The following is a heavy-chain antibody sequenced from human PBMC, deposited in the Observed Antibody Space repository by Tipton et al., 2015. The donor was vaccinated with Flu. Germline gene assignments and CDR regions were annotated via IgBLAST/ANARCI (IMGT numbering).Heavy chain of an antibody. CDR1: GFTFSDYY. J-gene: IGHJ4*02. CDR2: ISGSGSNT. D-gene: IGHD2-15*01. CDR3: ARENMEVVPAAVDS. Sequence: SLRLSCAVSGFTFSDYYMSWIRQAPGKGPEWVSYISGSGSNTNYADSVKGRFIISRDNAKNSLYLQMNSLRVDDTAVYFCARENMEVVPAAVDSWGQGTLVSVSS. V-gene: IGHV3-11*06.